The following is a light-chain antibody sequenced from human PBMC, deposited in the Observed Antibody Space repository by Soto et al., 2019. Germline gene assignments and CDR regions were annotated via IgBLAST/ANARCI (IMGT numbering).Light chain of an antibody. J-gene: IGLJ2*01. Sequence: QSALTEPASVSGSPGQTITISCTGTSSNVGGYAYVSWYQQYPGKVPKLVISEDSNRPSGVSHRFSGSRSGNTASLTISGLQAEDEADYHCSSYTSRTTPVFGGGTKLTVL. V-gene: IGLV2-14*01. CDR1: SSNVGGYAY. CDR2: EDS. CDR3: SSYTSRTTPV.